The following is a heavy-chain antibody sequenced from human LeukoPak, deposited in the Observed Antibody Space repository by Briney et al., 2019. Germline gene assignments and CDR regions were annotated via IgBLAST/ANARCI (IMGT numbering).Heavy chain of an antibody. Sequence: ASVKVSCKGSGYTFTSYDINWVRQATGQGLEWMGWMNPNSGNTGYAQKFQGRVTMTRNTSISTAYMELSSLRSEDTAVYYCARASPHASYDSSGYYLAYWGQGTLVTVSS. CDR3: ARASPHASYDSSGYYLAY. D-gene: IGHD3-22*01. J-gene: IGHJ4*02. CDR1: GYTFTSYD. CDR2: MNPNSGNT. V-gene: IGHV1-8*01.